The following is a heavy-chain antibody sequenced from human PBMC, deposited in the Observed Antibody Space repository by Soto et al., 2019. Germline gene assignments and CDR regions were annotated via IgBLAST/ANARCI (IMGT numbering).Heavy chain of an antibody. CDR1: GYTFTSYG. V-gene: IGHV1-18*01. D-gene: IGHD4-17*01. CDR3: ARNDYGDQSVLGFHYYYYYGMDV. J-gene: IGHJ6*02. CDR2: ISAYNGNT. Sequence: ASVKVSCKASGYTFTSYGISWVRQAPGQGLEWMGWISAYNGNTNYAQKRQGRVTMTTDTSTSTAYMELRSLRSDDTAVYYCARNDYGDQSVLGFHYYYYYGMDVWGQGTTVTVSS.